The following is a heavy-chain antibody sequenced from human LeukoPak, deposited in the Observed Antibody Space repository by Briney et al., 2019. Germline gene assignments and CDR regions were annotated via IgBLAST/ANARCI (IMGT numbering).Heavy chain of an antibody. Sequence: SQTLSLTCAISGDSVSSNSAAWNWIRQSPSRGLEWLGRTYYRSKWYNDYAVSVKSRITINPDTSKNQFSLQLDSVTPEDTAVYYCARVPAPWELYAFDIWGQGTMVTVSS. CDR1: GDSVSSNSAA. V-gene: IGHV6-1*01. J-gene: IGHJ3*02. CDR3: ARVPAPWELYAFDI. D-gene: IGHD1-26*01. CDR2: TYYRSKWYN.